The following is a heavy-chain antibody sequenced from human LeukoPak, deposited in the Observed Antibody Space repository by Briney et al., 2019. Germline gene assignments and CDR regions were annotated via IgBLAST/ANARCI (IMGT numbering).Heavy chain of an antibody. V-gene: IGHV4-34*01. CDR2: INHSGGT. Sequence: PGGSLRLSCAASGLTFSNYWMSWVRQAPGKGLEWIGEINHSGGTNYNPSLKSRVTISVDTSKNQFSLKLSSVTAADTAVYYCARGGDDFWSGYYSNWGQGTLVTVSS. D-gene: IGHD3-3*01. J-gene: IGHJ4*02. CDR1: GLTFSNYW. CDR3: ARGGDDFWSGYYSN.